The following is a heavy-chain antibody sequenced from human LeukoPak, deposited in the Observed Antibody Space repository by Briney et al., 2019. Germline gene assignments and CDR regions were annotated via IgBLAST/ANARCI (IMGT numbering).Heavy chain of an antibody. CDR3: ARKHNGGY. J-gene: IGHJ4*02. Sequence: QPGGSLRLSCAASGFSFSNYWMAWVRQAPGKGLEWVGNIKEDGSERNYVDPVKGRFTISRDNAKNSLYLQMNSLRAEDTAVYFCARKHNGGYWGQGTLVTVSA. CDR2: IKEDGSER. D-gene: IGHD2-8*01. V-gene: IGHV3-7*04. CDR1: GFSFSNYW.